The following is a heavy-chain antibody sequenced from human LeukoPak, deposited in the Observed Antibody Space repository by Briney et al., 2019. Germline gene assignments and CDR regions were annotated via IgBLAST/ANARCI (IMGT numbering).Heavy chain of an antibody. D-gene: IGHD3-9*01. CDR3: ARDILTGYSFDY. J-gene: IGHJ4*02. Sequence: GGSLRLSCAASGFTFSSYSMNWVRQAPGKGLEWVSFIRSSSSYIYYADSVKGRFTISRDNAKNSLYLQMNSLRAEDTAVYYCARDILTGYSFDYWGQGTLVTVSS. CDR1: GFTFSSYS. V-gene: IGHV3-21*01. CDR2: IRSSSSYI.